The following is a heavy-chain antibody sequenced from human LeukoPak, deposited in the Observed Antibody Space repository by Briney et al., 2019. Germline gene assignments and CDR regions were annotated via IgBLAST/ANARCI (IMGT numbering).Heavy chain of an antibody. V-gene: IGHV3-48*01. Sequence: GGSLRLSCAASGFTFSTYAMNWVRQAPGKGLEWVSYISSNSNTIYYADSVQGRFTISRDNANNSLYLQMNSLRAEDTAVYYCARDGYDFWSGYPTTVDFWGQGTLVTVSS. CDR3: ARDGYDFWSGYPTTVDF. D-gene: IGHD3-3*01. CDR1: GFTFSTYA. J-gene: IGHJ4*02. CDR2: ISSNSNTI.